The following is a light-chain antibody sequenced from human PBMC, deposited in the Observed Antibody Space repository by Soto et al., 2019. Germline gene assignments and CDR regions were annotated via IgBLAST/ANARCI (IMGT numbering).Light chain of an antibody. CDR1: SSDIGGYNY. CDR3: CSYTSSGTPV. CDR2: EVT. V-gene: IGLV2-14*01. Sequence: QSALTQPVSVSGSPGQSITMSCTGASSDIGGYNYVSWYRQHPGEAPKLMIYEVTNRPSGVSNRFSGSKSGNTASLTISGLQAEDEADYYCCSYTSSGTPVFGGGTKVTVL. J-gene: IGLJ3*02.